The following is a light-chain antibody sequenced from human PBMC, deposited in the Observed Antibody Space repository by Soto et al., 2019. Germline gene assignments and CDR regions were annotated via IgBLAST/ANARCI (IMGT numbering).Light chain of an antibody. CDR1: QSINRK. CDR2: DAS. J-gene: IGKJ4*02. Sequence: EIVMTQSPVTLSVSPGERATLSCRASQSINRKLAWYQQRLGQAHRLLISDASIRATGIPARFSGSGSGTEFTLAISSLQSEDFAVYYGKQDDSWPPVMFGGGTRVEIK. CDR3: KQDDSWPPVM. V-gene: IGKV3-15*01.